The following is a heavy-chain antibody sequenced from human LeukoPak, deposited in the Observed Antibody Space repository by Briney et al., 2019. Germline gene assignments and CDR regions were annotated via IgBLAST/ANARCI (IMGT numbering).Heavy chain of an antibody. Sequence: PGGSLRLSCAASGFTFSSYAMSWVRQAPGKGLEWVSAISGSGGSTYYADSVKGRFTISRDNSKNTLYLQMSSLRAEDTAVYYCAKVVFDSSGYYGDAFDIWGQGTMVTVSS. J-gene: IGHJ3*02. V-gene: IGHV3-23*01. D-gene: IGHD3-22*01. CDR1: GFTFSSYA. CDR2: ISGSGGST. CDR3: AKVVFDSSGYYGDAFDI.